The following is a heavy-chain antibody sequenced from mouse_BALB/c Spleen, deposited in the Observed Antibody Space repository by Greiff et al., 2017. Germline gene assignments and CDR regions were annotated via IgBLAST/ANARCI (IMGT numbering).Heavy chain of an antibody. CDR2: INPSTGYT. D-gene: IGHD2-2*01. J-gene: IGHJ2*01. CDR3: ARGGYDGGNYFDY. CDR1: GYTFTSYW. Sequence: VQLQQSGAELAKPGASVKMSCKASGYTFTSYWMHWVKQRPGQGLEWVGYINPSTGYTEYNQKFKYKATLTADKSSSTAYMQLSSLTSEDSAVYYCARGGYDGGNYFDYWGQGTTLTVAS. V-gene: IGHV1-7*01.